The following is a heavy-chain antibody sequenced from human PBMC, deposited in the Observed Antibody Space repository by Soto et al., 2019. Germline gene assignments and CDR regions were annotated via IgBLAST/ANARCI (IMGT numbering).Heavy chain of an antibody. D-gene: IGHD3-10*01. J-gene: IGHJ1*01. Sequence: EVQLVESGGGLVQPGGSLRLSCVASGFTFSNEWMAWVRQAPGGGLEWVANIKEDGSEAHYVDTVKGRFTISRDNAKTSLYLQMNSLRAEDTAVYCCARPRYYGNYPAWGQGSLVTVSS. CDR2: IKEDGSEA. CDR3: ARPRYYGNYPA. CDR1: GFTFSNEW. V-gene: IGHV3-7*05.